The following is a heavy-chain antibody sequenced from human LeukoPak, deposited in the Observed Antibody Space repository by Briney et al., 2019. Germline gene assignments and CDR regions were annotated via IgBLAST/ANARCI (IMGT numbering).Heavy chain of an antibody. Sequence: PGGSLRLSCAASGFTFSSDAMSWVRQAPGKGLEWVSAISGSGGSTYYADSVKGRFTISRDNSKNTLYLQMNSLRAEDTAVYYCAKDHPSGTYDSSGYYYAMYDYWGQGTLVTVSS. D-gene: IGHD3-22*01. J-gene: IGHJ4*02. V-gene: IGHV3-23*01. CDR2: ISGSGGST. CDR3: AKDHPSGTYDSSGYYYAMYDY. CDR1: GFTFSSDA.